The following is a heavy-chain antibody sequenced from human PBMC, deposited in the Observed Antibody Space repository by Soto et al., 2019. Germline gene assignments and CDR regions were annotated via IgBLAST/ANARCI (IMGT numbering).Heavy chain of an antibody. V-gene: IGHV3-23*01. CDR1: GFTLSSSA. J-gene: IGHJ4*02. CDR2: ISVSGGST. D-gene: IGHD6-13*01. Sequence: GGSLRLSCAVSGFTLSSSAMSWVRQAPGKGLEWVSSISVSGGSTYYADSVKGRFTISRDNSKNTLYLQMNSLRAEDTAVYYCAKDFKAAGYFDHWGQGTLVTVS. CDR3: AKDFKAAGYFDH.